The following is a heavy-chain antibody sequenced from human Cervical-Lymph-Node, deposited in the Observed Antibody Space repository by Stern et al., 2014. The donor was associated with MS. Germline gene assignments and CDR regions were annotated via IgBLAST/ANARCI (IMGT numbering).Heavy chain of an antibody. CDR1: GDIFDSYA. J-gene: IGHJ4*02. D-gene: IGHD6-19*01. V-gene: IGHV1-69*01. CDR2: IILKFGTS. CDR3: GRAPPPVKGIGWGLDI. Sequence: QVQLVQSGGEMRKPGSSVKVSCKASGDIFDSYAITWVRQAPGQGLEWMGGIILKFGTSSYAQKFQGRLATTADGPRTPAYLKRTRRNSEDTPIYCVGRAPPPVKGIGWGLDIWGQGTLVTVSS.